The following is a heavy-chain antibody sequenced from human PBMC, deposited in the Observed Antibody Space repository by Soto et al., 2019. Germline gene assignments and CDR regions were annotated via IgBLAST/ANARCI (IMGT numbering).Heavy chain of an antibody. V-gene: IGHV3-9*01. J-gene: IGHJ6*02. CDR2: VYCKGDSK. D-gene: IGHD4-17*01. CDR1: GSTCDEHA. Sequence: PGGSLRLSXVVSGSTCDEHAMHWVRQVPGEGLEWVSGVYCKGDSKGYAGSVKGRFTISKDNAKNSLYLQMHSLRVEDTAVYYCVKDMTPGGADVWGQGTTVTVSS. CDR3: VKDMTPGGADV.